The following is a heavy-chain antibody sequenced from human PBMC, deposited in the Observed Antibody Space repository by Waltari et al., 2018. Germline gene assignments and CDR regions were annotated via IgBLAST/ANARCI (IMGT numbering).Heavy chain of an antibody. CDR2: LNPSGGST. D-gene: IGHD2-15*01. V-gene: IGHV1-46*01. Sequence: QVQLVQSGAEVKKPGASVKVSCKASGYTFTSYYMHWVRQAPGQGLEWMGILNPSGGSTSYAQEFQGRVTMTRDTSTSTVYMELSSLRAEDTAVYYWARRYCSGGSCYLSDWGQGTLVTVSS. CDR1: GYTFTSYY. CDR3: ARRYCSGGSCYLSD. J-gene: IGHJ4*02.